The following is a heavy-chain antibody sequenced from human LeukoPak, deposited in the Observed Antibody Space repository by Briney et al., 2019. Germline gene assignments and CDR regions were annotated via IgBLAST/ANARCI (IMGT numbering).Heavy chain of an antibody. V-gene: IGHV3-23*01. Sequence: QTGGSLGLSCAASGFTFSSYAMSWVRQAPGKGLEWVSAISGSGGSTYYADSVKGRFTISRDNSKNTLYLQMNSLRAEDTAVYYCAKVRGYSYGPTRAFDIWGQGTMVTVSS. CDR1: GFTFSSYA. CDR3: AKVRGYSYGPTRAFDI. D-gene: IGHD5-18*01. J-gene: IGHJ3*02. CDR2: ISGSGGST.